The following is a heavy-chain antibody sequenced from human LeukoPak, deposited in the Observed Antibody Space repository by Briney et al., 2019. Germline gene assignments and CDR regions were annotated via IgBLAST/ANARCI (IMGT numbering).Heavy chain of an antibody. D-gene: IGHD3-3*01. CDR3: ARGGPRITIFGVVSFDP. CDR1: GGSISSYY. Sequence: SETLSLTCTVSGGSISSYYWSWIRQPPGKGLEWIGYIYYSGSTNYNPSLKSRVTISVDTSKNQFSLKLSSVTAADTAVYYCARGGPRITIFGVVSFDPWGQGTLVTVSS. J-gene: IGHJ5*02. CDR2: IYYSGST. V-gene: IGHV4-59*01.